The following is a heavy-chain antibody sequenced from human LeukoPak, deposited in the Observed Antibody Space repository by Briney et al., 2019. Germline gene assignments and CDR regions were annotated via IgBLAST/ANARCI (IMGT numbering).Heavy chain of an antibody. D-gene: IGHD3-22*01. CDR3: AREIDYYDSSGYYGPGDY. V-gene: IGHV4-4*07. CDR1: GGSISSYY. J-gene: IGHJ4*02. CDR2: IYTSGST. Sequence: ASETLSLTCTVSGGSISSYYWSWIRQPAGKGLEWIGRIYTSGSTNYNPSLKSRVTMSVDTSKNQFSLKLSSVTAADTAVYYCAREIDYYDSSGYYGPGDYWGQGTLVTVSS.